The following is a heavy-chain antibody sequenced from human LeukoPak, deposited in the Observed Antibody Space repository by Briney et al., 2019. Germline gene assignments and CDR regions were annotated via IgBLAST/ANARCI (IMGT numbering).Heavy chain of an antibody. CDR1: GYTFTSFD. CDR2: MNPNSGNT. D-gene: IGHD6-13*01. CDR3: ARANIGQQLVWHWFDP. Sequence: GASVKVSCKASGYTFTSFDITWVRQAPGQGLEWMGWMNPNSGNTGYAQKFQGRVTMTRHTSTSTAYMELSSLRSEDTAVYYCARANIGQQLVWHWFDPWGQGTLVTVSS. J-gene: IGHJ5*02. V-gene: IGHV1-8*01.